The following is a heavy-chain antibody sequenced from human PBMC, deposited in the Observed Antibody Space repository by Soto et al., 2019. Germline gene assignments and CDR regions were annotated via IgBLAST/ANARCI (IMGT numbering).Heavy chain of an antibody. CDR3: AKEGGLSGSYYISSPYYFDY. J-gene: IGHJ4*02. CDR2: ISYDGSNT. D-gene: IGHD1-26*01. V-gene: IGHV3-30*18. Sequence: QVQLVESGGSVVQPGRSLRLSCVASGFTFSSYGMHWVRQAPGKGLEWVAIISYDGSNTYYADSVKGRFTISRDNSKNTLYLQMNSLRAEDTSVYYCAKEGGLSGSYYISSPYYFDYWGQGPLVNVSS. CDR1: GFTFSSYG.